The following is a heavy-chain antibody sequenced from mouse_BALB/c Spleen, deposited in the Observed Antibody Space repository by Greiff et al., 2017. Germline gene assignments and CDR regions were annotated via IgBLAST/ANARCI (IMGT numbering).Heavy chain of an antibody. J-gene: IGHJ1*01. CDR3: AREATGDFDV. D-gene: IGHD1-1*01. CDR1: GFTFTDYY. V-gene: IGHV7-3*02. Sequence: EVKLQESGGGLVQPGGSLRLSCATSGFTFTDYYMSWVRQPPGKALEWLGFIRNKANGYTTEYSASVKGRFTISRDNSQSILYLQMNTLRAEDSATYYCAREATGDFDVWGAGTTVTVSS. CDR2: IRNKANGYTT.